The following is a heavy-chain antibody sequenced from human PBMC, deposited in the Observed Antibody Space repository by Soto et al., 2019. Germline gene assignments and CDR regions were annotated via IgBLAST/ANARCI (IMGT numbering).Heavy chain of an antibody. CDR3: ASCPIYGGDSYFAY. V-gene: IGHV1-46*01. CDR1: GYTFTHYY. J-gene: IGHJ4*02. Sequence: QVQLVQSGAEVRKPGASVKLSCQASGYTFTHYYIHWVRQAPGQGLEWLGIINPDTGTTSYAQTFQGRVTLTTDTSACTVYLELSGLAAGDTAVYYCASCPIYGGDSYFAYWGQGTLVTVSS. CDR2: INPDTGTT. D-gene: IGHD2-21*01.